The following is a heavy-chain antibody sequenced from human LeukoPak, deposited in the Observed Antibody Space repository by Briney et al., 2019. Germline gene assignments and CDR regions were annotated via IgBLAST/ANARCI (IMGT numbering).Heavy chain of an antibody. CDR2: IYYSGST. V-gene: IGHV4-39*01. Sequence: SETLSLTCTVSGGSISSSSYYWGWIRQPPGKGLEWIGSIYYSGSTYYNPSLKSRVTISVDTSKNQFSLKLSSVTAADTAVYYCARRPHYYDSGGSYYFDYWGQGTLVTVSS. CDR1: GGSISSSSYY. CDR3: ARRPHYYDSGGSYYFDY. J-gene: IGHJ4*02. D-gene: IGHD3-22*01.